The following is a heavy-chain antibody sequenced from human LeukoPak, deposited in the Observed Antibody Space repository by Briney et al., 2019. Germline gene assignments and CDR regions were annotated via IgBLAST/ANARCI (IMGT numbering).Heavy chain of an antibody. CDR2: ISYDGSNK. Sequence: TGRSLRLSCAASGFTFSSYAMHWVRQAPGKGLEWVAVISYDGSNKYYADSVKGRFTISRDNSKNTLYLQMNSLRAEDTAVYYCAKSLVPILTGYWTLDYWGQGTLVTVSS. CDR1: GFTFSSYA. D-gene: IGHD3-9*01. CDR3: AKSLVPILTGYWTLDY. V-gene: IGHV3-30-3*02. J-gene: IGHJ4*02.